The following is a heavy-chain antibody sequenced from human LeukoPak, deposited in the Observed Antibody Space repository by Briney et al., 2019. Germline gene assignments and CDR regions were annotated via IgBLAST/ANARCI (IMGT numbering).Heavy chain of an antibody. Sequence: GGSLRLSCAASGFTFRNYWMTWVRQAPGEGLEWVANINQDGSEKYYVDSVKGRFTISRDNAKNSLYLQMNSLRPEDTAVYYCARGTYYYDYWGQGTLVTVSS. V-gene: IGHV3-7*05. CDR2: INQDGSEK. J-gene: IGHJ4*02. CDR3: ARGTYYYDY. CDR1: GFTFRNYW.